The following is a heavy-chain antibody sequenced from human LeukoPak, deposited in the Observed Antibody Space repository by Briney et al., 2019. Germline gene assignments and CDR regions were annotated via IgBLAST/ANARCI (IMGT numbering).Heavy chain of an antibody. CDR2: INQDGTEK. D-gene: IGHD5-24*01. CDR3: AVLEGLS. CDR1: GFIFSNYW. V-gene: IGHV3-7*03. Sequence: GGSLRLSCEGSGFIFSNYWMSWVRQAPGKGLDWVANINQDGTEKYYAQSVRGRFTISRDNARNSVRLQMNNLRAEDTALYYRAVLEGLSWGQGTLVSVSS. J-gene: IGHJ4*02.